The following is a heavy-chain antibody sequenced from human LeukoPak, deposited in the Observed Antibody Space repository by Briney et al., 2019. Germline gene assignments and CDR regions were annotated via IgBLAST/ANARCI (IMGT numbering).Heavy chain of an antibody. CDR3: ARFGSSTSFDY. D-gene: IGHD2-2*01. J-gene: IGHJ4*02. V-gene: IGHV4-31*03. Sequence: PSETLSLTCTVSGGSISSGGYYWSWSRQHPGKGLEWIGYIYYSGSTYYNPSLKSRVTISVDTSKNQFSLKLSSVTAADTAVYYCARFGSSTSFDYWGQGTLVTVSS. CDR2: IYYSGST. CDR1: GGSISSGGYY.